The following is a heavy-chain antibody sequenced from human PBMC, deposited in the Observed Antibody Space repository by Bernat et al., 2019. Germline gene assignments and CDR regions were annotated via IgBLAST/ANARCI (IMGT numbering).Heavy chain of an antibody. CDR3: ATYHLGLSPDY. D-gene: IGHD3/OR15-3a*01. CDR2: ISRSSTYI. CDR1: GFTFSDYS. V-gene: IGHV3-21*01. J-gene: IGHJ4*02. Sequence: EVRLVESGGGLVKPGGSLRLSCAASGFTFSDYSLNWVRQSPGKGLEWVSSISRSSTYIYYVDSVKGRFTISRDNAKNSLYLQMNSLRAEDTAVYYCATYHLGLSPDYWGQGTLVTVSS.